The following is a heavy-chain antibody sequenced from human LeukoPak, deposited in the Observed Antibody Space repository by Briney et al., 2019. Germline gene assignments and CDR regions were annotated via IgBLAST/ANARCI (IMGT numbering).Heavy chain of an antibody. CDR2: ISWDGGST. V-gene: IGHV3-43*01. D-gene: IGHD3-10*01. CDR3: AKGGVGSGSANFDY. J-gene: IGHJ4*02. Sequence: GGSLRLSCAASGFTFDDYTMHWVRQAPGKGLEWVSLISWDGGSTYYADSVKGRFTISRDNSKNSLYLQMNSLRTEDTALYYCAKGGVGSGSANFDYWGQGTLVTVSS. CDR1: GFTFDDYT.